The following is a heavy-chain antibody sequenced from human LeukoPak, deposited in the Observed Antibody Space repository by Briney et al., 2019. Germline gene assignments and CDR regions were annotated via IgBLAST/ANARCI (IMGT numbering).Heavy chain of an antibody. J-gene: IGHJ5*02. Sequence: GGSLRLSCAASGFTFSSYAMSWVRQAPGKGLEWVSAISGSGGSTYYADSVKGRSTISRDNSKDTLYLQMNSLRAEDTAVYYCAKYCSSTSCYYWFDPWGQGTLVTVSS. D-gene: IGHD2-2*01. V-gene: IGHV3-23*01. CDR3: AKYCSSTSCYYWFDP. CDR2: ISGSGGST. CDR1: GFTFSSYA.